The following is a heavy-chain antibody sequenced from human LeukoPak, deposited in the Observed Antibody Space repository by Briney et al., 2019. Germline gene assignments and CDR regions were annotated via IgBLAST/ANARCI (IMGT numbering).Heavy chain of an antibody. CDR2: IYYSGST. Sequence: SETLSLTCTVSGGSISSHYWSWVRQPPGKGLEWIGYIYYSGSTNYNPSLKSRVTISVDTSKNKFSLKLSSVTAADTAVYYCARERSYYDSSGEFDYWGQGTLVTVSS. CDR1: GGSISSHY. J-gene: IGHJ4*02. D-gene: IGHD3-22*01. CDR3: ARERSYYDSSGEFDY. V-gene: IGHV4-59*11.